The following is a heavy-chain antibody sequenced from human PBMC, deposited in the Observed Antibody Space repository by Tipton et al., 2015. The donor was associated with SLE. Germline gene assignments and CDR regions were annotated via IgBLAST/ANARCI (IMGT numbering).Heavy chain of an antibody. J-gene: IGHJ4*02. CDR3: ARGHVVRDY. CDR2: ISSSSYTT. V-gene: IGHV3-48*02. D-gene: IGHD3-10*01. Sequence: SLRLSCEASGFLFSDYSMNWVRQAPGKGLEWLSYISSSSYTTHYADSVKGRFTISRENAKDSLYLQMNSLRDEDTAIYYCARGHVVRDYWGQGTRVTVSS. CDR1: GFLFSDYS.